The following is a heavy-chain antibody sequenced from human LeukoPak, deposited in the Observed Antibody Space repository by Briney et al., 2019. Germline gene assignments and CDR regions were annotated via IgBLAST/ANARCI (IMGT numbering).Heavy chain of an antibody. CDR1: GGSISSYY. CDR2: IYYSGST. CDR3: ARHESSRGWFDP. V-gene: IGHV4-59*08. D-gene: IGHD6-13*01. Sequence: PSETLSLTCTVSGGSISSYYWSWIRQPPGKGLEWIGYIYYSGSTNYNPSLKSRVTISVDTSKNQFSLKLSSVTAADMAVYYCARHESSRGWFDPWGQGTLVTVSS. J-gene: IGHJ5*02.